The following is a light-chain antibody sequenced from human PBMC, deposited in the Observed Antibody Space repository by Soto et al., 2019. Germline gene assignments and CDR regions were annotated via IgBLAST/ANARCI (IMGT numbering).Light chain of an antibody. CDR2: SDK. Sequence: QSVLTQPPSASGTPVQRLTISCYGDRSNIGTNPVAWYQQLPGTAPKLLINSDKHRPSGVPDRFSASRSGASASLAISGLQSEDEADYFCGAWDSSLNGYVFGTGTKVTVL. CDR3: GAWDSSLNGYV. J-gene: IGLJ1*01. CDR1: RSNIGTNP. V-gene: IGLV1-44*01.